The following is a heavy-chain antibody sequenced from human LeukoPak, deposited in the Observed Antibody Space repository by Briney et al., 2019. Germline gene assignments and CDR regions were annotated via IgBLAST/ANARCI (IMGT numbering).Heavy chain of an antibody. J-gene: IGHJ4*02. CDR2: TYYRSKWFH. D-gene: IGHD6-19*01. CDR1: GDSVSSNSVA. V-gene: IGHV6-1*01. CDR3: ARGMAVTGYYFDY. Sequence: SQTLSLTCAISGDSVSSNSVAWHWIRQSPSRGLEWLGRTYYRSKWFHDYAVSVKSRIIINPDTSKNQFSLQLNSVTPEDTAVYYCARGMAVTGYYFDYWGQGTLVTVSS.